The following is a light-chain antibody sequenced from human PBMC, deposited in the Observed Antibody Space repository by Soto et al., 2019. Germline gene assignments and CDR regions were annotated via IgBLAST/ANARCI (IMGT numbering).Light chain of an antibody. V-gene: IGKV1-5*01. Sequence: DIQMTQSPSTLSASVGDRVTITCRASQSISSWLAWYQQKPGKATKLLIYDASSLESGVPSRFSGSGSGTEFTLTISSLQPDDFATYYCQQYNSYSGRTFGQGTKVEIK. CDR2: DAS. CDR1: QSISSW. J-gene: IGKJ1*01. CDR3: QQYNSYSGRT.